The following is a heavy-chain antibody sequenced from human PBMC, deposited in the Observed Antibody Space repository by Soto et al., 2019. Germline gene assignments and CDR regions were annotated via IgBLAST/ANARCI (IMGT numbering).Heavy chain of an antibody. D-gene: IGHD5-12*01. Sequence: PSETLSLTCAVYGGSFSDYYWSWFRQPPGKGLEWIGEINHRGRTNYNPSLKSRVTMSVDTSKNQFSLKLSSVTAADTAVYYCAREWLRHIDYWGQGSLVTVSS. J-gene: IGHJ4*02. CDR3: AREWLRHIDY. V-gene: IGHV4-34*01. CDR1: GGSFSDYY. CDR2: INHRGRT.